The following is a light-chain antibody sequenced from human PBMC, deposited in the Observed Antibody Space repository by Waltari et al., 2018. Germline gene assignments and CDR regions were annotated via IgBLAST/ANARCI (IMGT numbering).Light chain of an antibody. J-gene: IGKJ2*01. CDR3: QQYNNWRT. CDR2: GAS. Sequence: EILMTQSPPTLSVSPGERATLSCRASQSISRNLAWYQQKPGQAPRLLIYGASTRATGIPARFSGSVSGTEFTLTISSLQSEDFAVYYCQQYNNWRTFGQGTKLEIK. CDR1: QSISRN. V-gene: IGKV3-15*01.